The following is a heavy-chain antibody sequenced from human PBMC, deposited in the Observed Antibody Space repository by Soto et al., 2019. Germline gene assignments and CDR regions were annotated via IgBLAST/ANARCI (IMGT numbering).Heavy chain of an antibody. CDR2: ISGSGGST. Sequence: GGSLRLSCAASGFTFSNYAMTWVRQAPGKGLEWVSTISGSGGSTYYADSVKGRFTISRDNSKNTLYLQMNSLRAGDTAVYYCLTCYFDSSGPNWFDPWGQGTLVTVSS. CDR3: LTCYFDSSGPNWFDP. J-gene: IGHJ5*02. V-gene: IGHV3-23*01. D-gene: IGHD3-22*01. CDR1: GFTFSNYA.